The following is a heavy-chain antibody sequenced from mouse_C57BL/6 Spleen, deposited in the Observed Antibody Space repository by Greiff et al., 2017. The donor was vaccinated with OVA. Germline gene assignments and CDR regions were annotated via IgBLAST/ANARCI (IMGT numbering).Heavy chain of an antibody. J-gene: IGHJ3*01. D-gene: IGHD2-1*01. CDR2: ISSGSSTI. CDR1: GFTFSDYG. CDR3: ARGDGNYPWFAY. Sequence: DVQLVESGGGLVKPGGSLKLSCAASGFTFSDYGMHWVRQAPEKGLEWVAYISSGSSTIYYPDTVQGRFTIPSDNAKNTLFLQRTSLRSEDTAMYYCARGDGNYPWFAYWGQGTLVTVSA. V-gene: IGHV5-17*01.